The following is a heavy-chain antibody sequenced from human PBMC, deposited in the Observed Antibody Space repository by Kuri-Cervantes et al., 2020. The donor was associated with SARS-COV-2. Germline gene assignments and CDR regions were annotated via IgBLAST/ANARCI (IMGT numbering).Heavy chain of an antibody. Sequence: GSLRLSCTVSGGSVSSGSYYWSWIRQPPGKGLEWIGYIYYSGSTNYNPSLKSRVTISVDTSKNQFSLKLSSVTAADTAVYYCARVLTNRIQGADIVVVPAAPFDYWGQGTLVTVSS. V-gene: IGHV4-61*01. D-gene: IGHD2-2*01. CDR3: ARVLTNRIQGADIVVVPAAPFDY. CDR2: IYYSGST. J-gene: IGHJ4*02. CDR1: GGSVSSGSYY.